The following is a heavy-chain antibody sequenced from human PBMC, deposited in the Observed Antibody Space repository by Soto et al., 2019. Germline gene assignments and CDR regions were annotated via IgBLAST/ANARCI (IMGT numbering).Heavy chain of an antibody. D-gene: IGHD1-26*01. J-gene: IGHJ6*02. CDR3: ARETNGFMGAIAPAGYYYYGMDV. CDR2: ISSSGSTI. V-gene: IGHV3-11*01. Sequence: VQLVESGGDLVQPGGSLRLSCAASGFTFSDYYMSWIRQAPGKGLEWVSYISSSGSTIYYADSVKGRFTISRDNAKNSLYLQMNSLRAEDTAVYYCARETNGFMGAIAPAGYYYYGMDVWGQGTTVTVSS. CDR1: GFTFSDYY.